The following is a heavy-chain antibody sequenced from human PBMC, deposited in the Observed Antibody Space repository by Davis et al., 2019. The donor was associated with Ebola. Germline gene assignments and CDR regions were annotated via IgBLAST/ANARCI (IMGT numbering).Heavy chain of an antibody. V-gene: IGHV4-4*02. CDR2: ISQSGST. Sequence: SETLSLTCAVSGDSISSSNWWSWVRQPPGKGLEWIGEISQSGSTNYNPSLKSRVTISVDTSKNQFSLKLSSVTAADTAVYYCARQVIEQWLIRSYYYYYGMDVWGQGTTVTVSS. D-gene: IGHD6-19*01. J-gene: IGHJ6*02. CDR3: ARQVIEQWLIRSYYYYYGMDV. CDR1: GDSISSSNW.